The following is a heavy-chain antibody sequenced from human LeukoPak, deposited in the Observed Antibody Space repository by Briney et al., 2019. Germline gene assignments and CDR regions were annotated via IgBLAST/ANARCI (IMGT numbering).Heavy chain of an antibody. CDR1: GYTLTELS. D-gene: IGHD3-9*01. V-gene: IGHV1-24*01. J-gene: IGHJ4*02. Sequence: GASVKVSCKVSGYTLTELSMHWVRQAPGKGLEWMGGFDPEDGETIYAQKFQSRVTMTEDTSTDTAYMELSSLRSEDTAVYYCATAILTGYFPRAYFDYWGQGTLVTVSS. CDR2: FDPEDGET. CDR3: ATAILTGYFPRAYFDY.